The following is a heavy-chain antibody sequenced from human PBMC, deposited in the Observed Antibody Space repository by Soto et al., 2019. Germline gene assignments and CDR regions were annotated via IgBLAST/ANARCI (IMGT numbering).Heavy chain of an antibody. CDR3: TRGEQPHLRHGRYHYGMDV. V-gene: IGHV3-49*03. Sequence: QPGGSLRLSCTASGFTFGDYAMSWFRQAPGKGLEWVGFIRSKAYGGTTEYAASVKGRFTISRDDSKSIAYLQMNSLKTEDTAVYYCTRGEQPHLRHGRYHYGMDVWGQGTTDTVSS. D-gene: IGHD6-13*01. CDR1: GFTFGDYA. J-gene: IGHJ6*02. CDR2: IRSKAYGGTT.